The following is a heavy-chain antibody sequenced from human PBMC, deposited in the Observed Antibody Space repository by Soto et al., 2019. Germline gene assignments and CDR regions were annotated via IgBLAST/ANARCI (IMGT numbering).Heavy chain of an antibody. D-gene: IGHD3-22*01. CDR2: INPNSGGT. CDR3: ARDLGDSSGYWFDP. J-gene: IGHJ5*02. V-gene: IGHV1-2*02. Sequence: GASVKVSCKASGYTFTGYYMHWVRQAPGQGLEWMGWINPNSGGTNYAQKFQGRVTMTRDTSISTAYVELSRLRSDDTAVYYCARDLGDSSGYWFDPWGQGTLVTVSS. CDR1: GYTFTGYY.